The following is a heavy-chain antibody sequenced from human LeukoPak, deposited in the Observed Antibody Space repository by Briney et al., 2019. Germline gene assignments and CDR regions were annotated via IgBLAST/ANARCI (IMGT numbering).Heavy chain of an antibody. Sequence: PSETPSLTCTVSGGSISSYYWSWIRQPAGKGLEWIGRIYTSGSTNYNPSLKSRVTMSVDTSKNQFSLKLSSVTAADTAVYYCAREVNKQWLVLDYFDYWGQGTLVTVSS. V-gene: IGHV4-4*07. CDR3: AREVNKQWLVLDYFDY. CDR1: GGSISSYY. CDR2: IYTSGST. J-gene: IGHJ4*02. D-gene: IGHD6-19*01.